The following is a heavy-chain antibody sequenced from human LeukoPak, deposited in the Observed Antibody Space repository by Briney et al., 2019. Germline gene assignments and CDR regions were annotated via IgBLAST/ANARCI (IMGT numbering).Heavy chain of an antibody. CDR2: IYHSGST. D-gene: IGHD5-18*01. CDR3: ASPGGYSYGYHY. V-gene: IGHV4-4*02. J-gene: IGHJ4*02. CDR1: GGSISSDIW. Sequence: SGTLSLTCAVSGGSISSDIWWSWVRQPPGKGLEWVGEIYHSGSTNYNPSLKSRVTISVDKSKNQFSLMLTSVTAADTAVYYCASPGGYSYGYHYWGQGTLVTVSS.